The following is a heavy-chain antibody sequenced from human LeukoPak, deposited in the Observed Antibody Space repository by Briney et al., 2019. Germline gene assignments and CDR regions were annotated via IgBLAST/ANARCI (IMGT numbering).Heavy chain of an antibody. CDR1: GYTLTELS. CDR3: ATWEGTVTTRWFDP. D-gene: IGHD4-17*01. V-gene: IGHV1-24*01. J-gene: IGHJ5*02. CDR2: FDPEDGET. Sequence: ASVKVSCKVSGYTLTELSMHWVRQAPGKGLEWMGGFDPEDGETIYAQKFQGRVTMTEDTSTDTAYMELSSLRSEDTAVHYCATWEGTVTTRWFDPWGQGTLVTVSS.